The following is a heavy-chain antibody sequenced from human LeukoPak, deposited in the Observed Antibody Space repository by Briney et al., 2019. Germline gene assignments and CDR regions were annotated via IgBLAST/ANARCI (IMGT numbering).Heavy chain of an antibody. CDR3: AKVSSPSGWFWGYFDY. D-gene: IGHD6-19*01. J-gene: IGHJ4*02. CDR2: IFYEGST. Sequence: SETLSLTCTVSGGSISSSLYYWGWIRQPPGKGLECIGNIFYEGSTYYNPSLRSRVTISVDTSKNQFSLKLNSVTASDTAVYYCAKVSSPSGWFWGYFDYWGQGSLVTVSS. V-gene: IGHV4-39*01. CDR1: GGSISSSLYY.